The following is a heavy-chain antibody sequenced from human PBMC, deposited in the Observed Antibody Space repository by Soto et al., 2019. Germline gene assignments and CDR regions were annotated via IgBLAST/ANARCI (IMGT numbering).Heavy chain of an antibody. J-gene: IGHJ5*02. CDR3: ARDSKVVNVVQLWNWFDP. V-gene: IGHV3-30*03. CDR1: GFTFSSYG. Sequence: GGSLRLSCAASGFTFSSYGMHWVRQAPGKGLEWVAVMSYDGSNIFYADSVKGRFTISRDNSKNTLYLQMNSLRPEDTALYYCARDSKVVNVVQLWNWFDPWGQGTLVTVSS. CDR2: MSYDGSNI. D-gene: IGHD5-18*01.